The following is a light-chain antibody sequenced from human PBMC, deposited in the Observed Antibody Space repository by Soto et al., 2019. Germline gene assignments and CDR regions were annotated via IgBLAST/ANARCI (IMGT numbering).Light chain of an antibody. CDR2: AAS. J-gene: IGKJ3*01. V-gene: IGKV1-9*01. CDR3: QQLNSYPLT. CDR1: QGISSY. Sequence: DIQLTQSPSFLSASVGDRVTITCRASQGISSYLAWYQQKPGKAPKLLIYAASTLQSGVPSRFSGSGSGTAFTLTIRSLQPEDFATYSCQQLNSYPLTLGPGTKVDIK.